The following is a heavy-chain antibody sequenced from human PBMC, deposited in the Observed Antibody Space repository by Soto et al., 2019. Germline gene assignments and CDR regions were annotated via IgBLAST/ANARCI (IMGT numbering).Heavy chain of an antibody. V-gene: IGHV1-2*02. Sequence: QVQLVQSGAEVIKPGASVKVSCKASGYTFSDHYMHWVRQAPGQGLEWMGWINPDTGGAKYAQKFQGRVTMTRDTSTSLVYMELSRLRSDDTAGYYCARPGTEGRDYVDYWGQGTLVTVSS. CDR1: GYTFSDHY. CDR3: ARPGTEGRDYVDY. J-gene: IGHJ4*02. CDR2: INPDTGGA. D-gene: IGHD3-10*01.